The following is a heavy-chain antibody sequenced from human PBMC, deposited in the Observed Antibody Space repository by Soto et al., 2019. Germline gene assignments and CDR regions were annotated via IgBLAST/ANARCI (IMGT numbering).Heavy chain of an antibody. J-gene: IGHJ6*02. Sequence: QVQLVQSGAEVKKPGSSVKVSCKASGGTFSSYAISWVRQAPGQGLEWMGGIIPIFGTANYAQKFQDRVTITAEESTSTAYMELSSLRSEDTAVYYCARGRKTVVVPAAIRGYYYYGMDVWGQETTVTVSS. CDR1: GGTFSSYA. CDR2: IIPIFGTA. V-gene: IGHV1-69*01. D-gene: IGHD2-2*02. CDR3: ARGRKTVVVPAAIRGYYYYGMDV.